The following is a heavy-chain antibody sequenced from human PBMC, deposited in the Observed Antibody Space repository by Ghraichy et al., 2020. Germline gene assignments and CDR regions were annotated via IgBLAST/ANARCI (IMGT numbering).Heavy chain of an antibody. V-gene: IGHV4-34*01. CDR3: ARRRMATIAVGFDY. CDR1: GGSFSGYY. CDR2: INHSGST. J-gene: IGHJ4*02. D-gene: IGHD5-24*01. Sequence: SETLSLTCAVYGGSFSGYYWSWIRQPPGKGLEWIGEINHSGSTNYNPSLKSRVTISVDTSKNQFSLKLSSVTAADTAVYYCARRRMATIAVGFDYWGQGTLVTVSS.